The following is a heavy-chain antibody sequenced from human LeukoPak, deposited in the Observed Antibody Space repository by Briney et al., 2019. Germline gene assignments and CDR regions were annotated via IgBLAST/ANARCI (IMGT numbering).Heavy chain of an antibody. J-gene: IGHJ6*03. CDR2: IYTSGST. D-gene: IGHD2-2*01. Sequence: SETLSLTCTVSGGSISSSSYYWGWIRQPPGKGLEWIGRIYTSGSTNYNPSLKSRVTISVDTSKNQFSLKLSSVTAADTPVYYCARGLSSYYYYYMDVWGKGTTVTVSS. V-gene: IGHV4-39*07. CDR3: ARGLSSYYYYYMDV. CDR1: GGSISSSSYY.